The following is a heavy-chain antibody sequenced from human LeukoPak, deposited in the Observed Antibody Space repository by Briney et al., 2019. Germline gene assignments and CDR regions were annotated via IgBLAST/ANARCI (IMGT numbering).Heavy chain of an antibody. J-gene: IGHJ4*02. CDR2: IYTSGST. CDR1: GGSISSYY. Sequence: PSETLSLACTVSGGSISSYYWSWIRQPAGKGLEWIGRIYTSGSTNYNPSLKSRVTMSVDTSKDQFSLKLSSVTAADTAVYYCARDQRGGYDSYYFDYWGQGTLVTVSS. V-gene: IGHV4-4*07. D-gene: IGHD5-12*01. CDR3: ARDQRGGYDSYYFDY.